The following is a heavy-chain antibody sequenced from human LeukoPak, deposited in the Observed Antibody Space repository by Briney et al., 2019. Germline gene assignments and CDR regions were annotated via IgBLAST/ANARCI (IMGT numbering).Heavy chain of an antibody. Sequence: SETLSLTCTVSGGSISGYYWSWIRRPPGKGLEWIGYIYCSGYTNYNTSLKSRVTISVDTFKNQFSLKLSSVTAADTAVYYCARISNWNDGYFDYWGQGTLVFVSS. CDR2: IYCSGYT. J-gene: IGHJ4*02. D-gene: IGHD1-1*01. CDR3: ARISNWNDGYFDY. CDR1: GGSISGYY. V-gene: IGHV4-59*01.